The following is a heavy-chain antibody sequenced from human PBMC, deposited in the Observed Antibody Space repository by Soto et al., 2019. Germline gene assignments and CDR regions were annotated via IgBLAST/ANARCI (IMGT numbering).Heavy chain of an antibody. V-gene: IGHV3-23*01. J-gene: IGHJ4*02. CDR2: ISGRGSST. D-gene: IGHD3-3*01. CDR1: GFLFNSHA. CDR3: AKTREGHDFWSGQITHGYFDY. Sequence: GGSLRLSCAASGFLFNSHAMSWVRQAPGKGLEWVAAISGRGSSTYYLDSVKGRFIVSRDNSKNKLHLQMNGLRAEDTAVYYCAKTREGHDFWSGQITHGYFDYWGQGIQVTVSS.